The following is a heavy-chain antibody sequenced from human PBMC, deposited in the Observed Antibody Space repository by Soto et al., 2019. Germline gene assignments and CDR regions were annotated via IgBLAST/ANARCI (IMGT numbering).Heavy chain of an antibody. J-gene: IGHJ4*02. V-gene: IGHV3-30-3*01. CDR1: GFTFSSYG. CDR3: ARGKTYYYDSSGYSYFDY. CDR2: ISYDGSNK. Sequence: GGSLRLSCAASGFTFSSYGMHWVRQSPGKGLEWVAVISYDGSNKYYADSVRGRFTISRDNSKNTLYLQMNSLRAEDTAVYYCARGKTYYYDSSGYSYFDYWGQGTLVTVSS. D-gene: IGHD3-22*01.